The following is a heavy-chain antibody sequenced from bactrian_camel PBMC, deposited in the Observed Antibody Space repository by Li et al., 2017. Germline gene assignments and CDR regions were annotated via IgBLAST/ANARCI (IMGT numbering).Heavy chain of an antibody. CDR2: IDSDGGLT. J-gene: IGHJ4*01. V-gene: IGHV3S40*01. CDR1: GDTHDIIV. Sequence: VQLVESGGGSVQTGGSLRLSCSASGDTHDIIVKGWFRQVPGKGLEWVSTIDSDGGLTYYADSVKGRFTISRDNAKNTLYLQLNSLKTEDTAIYYCNKKVAYDKRVEAPRSQGTQVTVS. D-gene: IGHD1*01.